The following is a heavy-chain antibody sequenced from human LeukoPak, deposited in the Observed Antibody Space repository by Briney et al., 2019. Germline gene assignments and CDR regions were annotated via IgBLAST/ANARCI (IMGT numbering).Heavy chain of an antibody. CDR2: MDPSGSQK. Sequence: GGSLRLSCAASGITFNWSWMNWVRQAPGKGLEWVANMDPSGSQKRYVDSVKGRFTISKDNSETSLYLDMYSLRDEDTAIYYCAIWTSGNFWGQGTLVTVSS. V-gene: IGHV3-7*01. CDR3: AIWTSGNF. D-gene: IGHD1-1*01. CDR1: GITFNWSW. J-gene: IGHJ4*02.